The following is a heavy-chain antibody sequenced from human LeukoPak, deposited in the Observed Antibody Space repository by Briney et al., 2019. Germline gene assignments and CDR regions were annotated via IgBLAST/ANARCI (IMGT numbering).Heavy chain of an antibody. CDR3: AKGEVSGTPAYYYYMDV. Sequence: ASVKVSCKASGYTFTGYYMHWVRQAPGQGLEWMGWINPNSGGTNYAQKFQGRVTMTRDTSISTAYMELSRLRSDDTAVYYCAKGEVSGTPAYYYYMDVWGKGTTVTVSS. V-gene: IGHV1-2*02. CDR1: GYTFTGYY. CDR2: INPNSGGT. J-gene: IGHJ6*03. D-gene: IGHD3-10*01.